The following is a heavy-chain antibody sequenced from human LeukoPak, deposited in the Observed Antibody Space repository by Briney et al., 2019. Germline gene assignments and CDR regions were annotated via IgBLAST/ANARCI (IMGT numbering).Heavy chain of an antibody. CDR3: ARLDYGDYNWFDP. CDR2: IYYSGST. V-gene: IGHV4-30-4*01. CDR1: GGSISSGDYY. Sequence: PSETLSLTCTVSGGSISSGDYYWSWIRQPPGKGLEWIGYIYYSGSTYYNPSLKSRVTISVDTSKNQFSLKLSPVTAAGTAVYYCARLDYGDYNWFDPWGQGTLVTVSS. D-gene: IGHD4-17*01. J-gene: IGHJ5*02.